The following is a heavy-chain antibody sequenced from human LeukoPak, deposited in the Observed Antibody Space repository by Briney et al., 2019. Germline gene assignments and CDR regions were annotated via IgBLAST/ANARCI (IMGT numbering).Heavy chain of an antibody. V-gene: IGHV3-74*01. D-gene: IGHD2-15*01. CDR1: GFTFSSYW. CDR2: INNDGSGT. Sequence: GGSLRLSCAASGFTFSSYWMHWVRQAPGKGPVWVSRINNDGSGTTYADSVKGRFTISRDDAKNTLYLQMDSLRAEDTAVYYCVRGGESTWSWGQGTLVTVSS. CDR3: VRGGESTWS. J-gene: IGHJ5*02.